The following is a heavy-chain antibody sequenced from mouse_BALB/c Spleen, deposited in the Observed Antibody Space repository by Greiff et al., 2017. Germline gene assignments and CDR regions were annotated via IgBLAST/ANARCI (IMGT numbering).Heavy chain of an antibody. D-gene: IGHD1-1*01. CDR2: IWAGGST. V-gene: IGHV2-9*02. CDR1: GFSLTSYG. J-gene: IGHJ4*01. CDR3: AIYYYGSSYAMDY. Sequence: QVQLQQSGPGLVAPSQSLSITCTVSGFSLTSYGVHWVRQPPGKGLEWLGVIWAGGSTNYNSALMSRLSISKDNSKSQVFLKMNSLQTDDTAMYYCAIYYYGSSYAMDYWGQGTSVTVSS.